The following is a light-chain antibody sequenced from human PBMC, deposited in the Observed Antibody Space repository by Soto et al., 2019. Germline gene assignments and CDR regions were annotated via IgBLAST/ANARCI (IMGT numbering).Light chain of an antibody. CDR2: DAS. Sequence: DVLMTQSPSTLSASVGDRGTVACRASQTIRNWLAWYQQKPGKAPKLLIYDASTLESGVPSRFSGSGSGTEYTLTVSSLQPDDSATYYCQQYNSYSQFTFGPGTKVDIK. V-gene: IGKV1-5*01. J-gene: IGKJ3*01. CDR1: QTIRNW. CDR3: QQYNSYSQFT.